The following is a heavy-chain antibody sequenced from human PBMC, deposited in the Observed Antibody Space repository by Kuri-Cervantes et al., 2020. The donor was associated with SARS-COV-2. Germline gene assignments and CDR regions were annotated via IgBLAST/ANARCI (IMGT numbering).Heavy chain of an antibody. V-gene: IGHV3-74*01. CDR1: GFTFSSYW. Sequence: GGSLRLSCAASGFTFSSYWMHWVRQAPGKGLVWVSRINSDGSSTSYADSVKGRFTISRDNSKNTLYLQMNSLRAEDTAVYYCAKSVGGGNSGRGRGHYFDYWGQGTLVTVSS. J-gene: IGHJ4*02. D-gene: IGHD2-15*01. CDR3: AKSVGGGNSGRGRGHYFDY. CDR2: INSDGSST.